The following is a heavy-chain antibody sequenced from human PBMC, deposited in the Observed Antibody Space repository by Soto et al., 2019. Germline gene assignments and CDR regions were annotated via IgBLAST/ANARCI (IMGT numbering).Heavy chain of an antibody. D-gene: IGHD1-26*01. CDR1: GCSIRSYY. V-gene: IGHV4-4*07. J-gene: IGHJ5*02. CDR2: IYTSGST. Sequence: SSETLSLTCPVSGCSIRSYYWSWIRQPAGKGLEWIGRIYTSGSTNYNPSLKSRVTMSVDTSKNQFSLKLSSVTAADTAVYYCARMNALAREGRVGWFDPWGQGTLVTVSS. CDR3: ARMNALAREGRVGWFDP.